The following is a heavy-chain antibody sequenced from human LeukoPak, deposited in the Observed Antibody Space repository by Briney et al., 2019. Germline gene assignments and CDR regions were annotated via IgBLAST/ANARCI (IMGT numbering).Heavy chain of an antibody. CDR2: ISSSSNYI. CDR3: AREGTDAFDI. J-gene: IGHJ3*02. CDR1: GFTFSTYT. Sequence: PGGSLRPSCGASGFTFSTYTMNWVRQAPGKGLEWVSSISSSSNYIYYADSVKGRFTISRDNAQNSLYLQMNSLRAEDTAVYYCAREGTDAFDIWGQGTMVTVSS. V-gene: IGHV3-21*01.